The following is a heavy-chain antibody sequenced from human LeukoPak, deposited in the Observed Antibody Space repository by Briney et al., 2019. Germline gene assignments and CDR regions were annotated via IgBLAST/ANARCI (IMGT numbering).Heavy chain of an antibody. V-gene: IGHV4-39*06. D-gene: IGHD3-3*01. Sequence: SETLSLTCTVSGGSISSSSYYWGWIRQPPGKGLEWIGNIYYSGSTYYNPSLKSRVTISVDTSKNQFTLRLSSVTAADTAVYYCARGTLEYYDFWSGYCYFDYWGQGTLVTVSP. CDR3: ARGTLEYYDFWSGYCYFDY. CDR2: IYYSGST. J-gene: IGHJ4*02. CDR1: GGSISSSSYY.